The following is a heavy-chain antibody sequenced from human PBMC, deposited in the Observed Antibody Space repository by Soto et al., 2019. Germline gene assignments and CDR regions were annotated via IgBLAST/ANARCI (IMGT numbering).Heavy chain of an antibody. D-gene: IGHD1-1*01. V-gene: IGHV4-39*07. CDR1: GGSISSSSYY. CDR3: ARDGQLDHDAFDI. Sequence: SETLSLTCTVSGGSISSSSYYWGWIRQPPGKGLEWIGSIYYSGSTYYNPSLKSRVTISVDTSKNQFSLKLSSVTAADTAVYYCARDGQLDHDAFDIWGQGTMVTVSS. J-gene: IGHJ3*02. CDR2: IYYSGST.